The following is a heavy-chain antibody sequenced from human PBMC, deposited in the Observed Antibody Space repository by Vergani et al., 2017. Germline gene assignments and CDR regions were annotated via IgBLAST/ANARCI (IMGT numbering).Heavy chain of an antibody. J-gene: IGHJ6*02. CDR2: ISSSSSTI. V-gene: IGHV3-48*01. CDR3: ARDQECSGGSCYSGFYYYGMDV. CDR1: GFTFSSYS. D-gene: IGHD2-15*01. Sequence: EVQLVESGGGLVQPGGSLRLSCAASGFTFSSYSMYWVRQAPGKGLEWVSYISSSSSTIYYADSVKGRFTISRDNAKNPLYLKMNGLRAEDTAVYYCARDQECSGGSCYSGFYYYGMDVWGQGTTVTVSS.